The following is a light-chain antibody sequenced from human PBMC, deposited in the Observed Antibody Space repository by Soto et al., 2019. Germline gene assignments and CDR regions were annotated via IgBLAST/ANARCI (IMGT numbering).Light chain of an antibody. CDR1: QSIGNL. Sequence: DIEMTQSPSTLSASVGDRVTVTCRASQSIGNLLAWYQQKPGKAPNLLISDASNLESGVPSRFSGSGSETEFTLTITSLQPEDFATYYCQQYKNYSPYTFGQGTKLDI. CDR2: DAS. V-gene: IGKV1-5*01. CDR3: QQYKNYSPYT. J-gene: IGKJ2*01.